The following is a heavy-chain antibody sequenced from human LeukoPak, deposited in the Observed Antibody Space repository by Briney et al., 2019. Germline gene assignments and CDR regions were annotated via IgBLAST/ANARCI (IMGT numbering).Heavy chain of an antibody. CDR2: IYHSGST. D-gene: IGHD3-10*01. V-gene: IGHV4-4*02. J-gene: IGHJ4*02. CDR3: ARDLLMVRGGQGREDY. Sequence: SETLSLTCAVSGGSISSSNWWSWVRQPPGKGLEWIGEIYHSGSTNYNPSLKSRVTISVDKSKNQFSLKLSSVTAADTAVYYCARDLLMVRGGQGREDYWGQGTLVTVSS. CDR1: GGSISSSNW.